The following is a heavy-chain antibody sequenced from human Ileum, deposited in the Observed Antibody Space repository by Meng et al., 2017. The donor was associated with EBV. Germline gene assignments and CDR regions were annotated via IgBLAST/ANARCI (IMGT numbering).Heavy chain of an antibody. Sequence: EVQRVGAGGGLVQPGGSLGPSCAASGFTFSSYWMHWVRQAPGKGLVWVSRINSAGSSTSYADSVKGRFTISRDNAKNTLYLQMNSLRAEDTAVYYCVRGGGYYFDYWGQGTLVTVSS. D-gene: IGHD3-16*01. CDR3: VRGGGYYFDY. CDR1: GFTFSSYW. J-gene: IGHJ4*02. V-gene: IGHV3-74*01. CDR2: INSAGSST.